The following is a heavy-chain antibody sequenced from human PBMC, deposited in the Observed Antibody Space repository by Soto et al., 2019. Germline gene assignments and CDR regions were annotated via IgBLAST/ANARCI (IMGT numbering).Heavy chain of an antibody. CDR3: AREVPSRYFDP. Sequence: SETLSLTCAVYGGSFSDYYWSWVRQPPGKGLEWIGEINHSGSTNYNPSLKSRVTISVDTSKNQFSLKLNSVTAADTAVYYCAREVPSRYFDPWGRGTPVTVS. J-gene: IGHJ2*01. CDR2: INHSGST. CDR1: GGSFSDYY. V-gene: IGHV4-34*01. D-gene: IGHD3-10*01.